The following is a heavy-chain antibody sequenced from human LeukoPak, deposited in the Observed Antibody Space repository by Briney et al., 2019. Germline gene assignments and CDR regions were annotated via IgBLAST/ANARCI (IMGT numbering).Heavy chain of an antibody. J-gene: IGHJ4*02. Sequence: PGGSLRLSCAASGFTFSSYGLHWVRQAPGKGLEWVAVIWYDGSNKYYADSVKGRFTISRDNSKNTLYLQMNSLRAEDTAVYYCASSWSATVVLDYWGQGTLVTVSS. CDR1: GFTFSSYG. V-gene: IGHV3-33*01. CDR2: IWYDGSNK. CDR3: ASSWSATVVLDY. D-gene: IGHD4-23*01.